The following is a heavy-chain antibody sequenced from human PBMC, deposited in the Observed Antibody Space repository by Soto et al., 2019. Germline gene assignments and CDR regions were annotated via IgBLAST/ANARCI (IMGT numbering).Heavy chain of an antibody. D-gene: IGHD3-22*01. V-gene: IGHV5-51*01. J-gene: IGHJ1*01. Sequence: PGESLKISCTGSGYSFTTHWIGWVRQMPGKGLEWMGIIYPGDSDTRYSPSFQGQVTISADRSINTAYLHWSSLKASDTAMYYCARPSSGYVQHWGQGTLVTVSS. CDR1: GYSFTTHW. CDR2: IYPGDSDT. CDR3: ARPSSGYVQH.